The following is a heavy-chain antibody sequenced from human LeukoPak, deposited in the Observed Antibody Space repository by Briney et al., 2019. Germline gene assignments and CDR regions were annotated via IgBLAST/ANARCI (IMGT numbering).Heavy chain of an antibody. CDR1: VGSISSTSYY. CDR2: IFYSGSP. CDR3: ARLKGVAAADY. J-gene: IGHJ4*02. D-gene: IGHD6-13*01. Sequence: SETLSLTCTLSVGSISSTSYYWGSIRQPPGKGLEWIRSIFYSGSPYYNPSLKSRVTISVDTAKYQFSLRLTSVTAADTAGYYCARLKGVAAADYWGQGTLVTVSS. V-gene: IGHV4-39*01.